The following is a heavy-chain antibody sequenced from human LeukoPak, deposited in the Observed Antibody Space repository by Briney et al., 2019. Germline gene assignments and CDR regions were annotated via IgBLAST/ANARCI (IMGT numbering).Heavy chain of an antibody. J-gene: IGHJ4*02. CDR2: ISTYNGNT. CDR3: ARERMGYYDSSGYSP. V-gene: IGHV1-18*01. CDR1: GYTFTSHG. D-gene: IGHD3-22*01. Sequence: GASVKVSCKASGYTFTSHGISWVRQAPGQGLEWMGWISTYNGNTNYAQKLQGRVTMTTDTSTSTAYMELRSLRSDDTAVYYCARERMGYYDSSGYSPWGQGTLVTVSS.